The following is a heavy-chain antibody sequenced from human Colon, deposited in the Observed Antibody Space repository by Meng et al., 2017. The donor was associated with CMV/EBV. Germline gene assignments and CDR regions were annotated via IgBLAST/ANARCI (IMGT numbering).Heavy chain of an antibody. CDR1: GYTFTSYD. CDR2: MNPNSGNT. V-gene: IGHV1-8*03. D-gene: IGHD1-14*01. Sequence: SGYTFTSYDINWVRQATGQGLEWMGWMNPNSGNTGYAQKFQGRVTITRNTSISTAYMELSSLRSEDTAVYYCARAPLPRGRNHLDYWGQGTLVTVSS. CDR3: ARAPLPRGRNHLDY. J-gene: IGHJ4*02.